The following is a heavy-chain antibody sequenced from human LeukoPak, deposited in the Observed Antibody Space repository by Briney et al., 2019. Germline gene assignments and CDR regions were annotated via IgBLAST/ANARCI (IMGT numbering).Heavy chain of an antibody. V-gene: IGHV1-18*04. CDR2: ISAYNGNT. J-gene: IGHJ5*02. Sequence: ASVKVSCKASGYTFTSYYMHWVRQAPGQGLEWMGWISAYNGNTNYAQKLQGRVTMTTDTSTSTAYMELRSLRSDDTAVYYCARELTDDWFDPWGQGTLVTVSS. CDR1: GYTFTSYY. CDR3: ARELTDDWFDP. D-gene: IGHD3-9*01.